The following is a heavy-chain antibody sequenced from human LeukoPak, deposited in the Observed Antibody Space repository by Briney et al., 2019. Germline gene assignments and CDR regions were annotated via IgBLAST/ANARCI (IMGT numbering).Heavy chain of an antibody. J-gene: IGHJ5*02. V-gene: IGHV3-30*04. CDR1: GFTFSSYA. CDR2: ISYDGSNK. D-gene: IGHD5-12*01. CDR3: ASGQRTYSGYGGNWFDP. Sequence: AGGSLRLSCAASGFTFSSYAMHWVRQVPGKGLEWVAVISYDGSNKYYADSVKGRFTISRDNSKNTLYLQMNSLRAEDTAVYYCASGQRTYSGYGGNWFDPWGQGTLVTVSS.